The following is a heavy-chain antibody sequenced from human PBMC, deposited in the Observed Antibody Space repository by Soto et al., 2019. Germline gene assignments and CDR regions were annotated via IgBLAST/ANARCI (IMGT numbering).Heavy chain of an antibody. CDR1: GFTFNSYW. D-gene: IGHD2-21*02. CDR2: IKQDGSEI. Sequence: PGGSLRLSCSASGFTFNSYWMSWVRQAPGEGLEWVANIKQDGSEIYYGGSVKGRFTISRDNTINSVYLHMNTLRADDTAVYYCARDIFYGGDSDYWGQGTLVTVSS. J-gene: IGHJ4*02. CDR3: ARDIFYGGDSDY. V-gene: IGHV3-7*03.